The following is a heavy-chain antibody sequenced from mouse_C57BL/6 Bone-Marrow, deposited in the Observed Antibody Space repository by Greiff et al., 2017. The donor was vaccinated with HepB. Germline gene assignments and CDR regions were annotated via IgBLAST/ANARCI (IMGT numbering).Heavy chain of an antibody. V-gene: IGHV1-69*01. Sequence: QVHVKQPGAELVMPGASVKLSCKASGYTFTSYWMHWVKQRPGQGLEWIGEIDPSDSYTNYNQKFKGKSTLTVDKSSSTAYMQLSSLTSEDSAVYYCARTVVAKGFAYWGQGTLVTVSA. CDR1: GYTFTSYW. D-gene: IGHD1-1*01. CDR2: IDPSDSYT. CDR3: ARTVVAKGFAY. J-gene: IGHJ3*01.